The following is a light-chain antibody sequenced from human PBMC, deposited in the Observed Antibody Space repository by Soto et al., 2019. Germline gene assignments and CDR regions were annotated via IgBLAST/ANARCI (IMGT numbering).Light chain of an antibody. Sequence: EIVMTQSPVTLSLSPGDRATLSCRASQSLSNTYISWYQQKPGQAPRLLIYGASTRATGIPARFSGSGSGTDFTLTISSLQPEDFALYYCHQDFDLPLTFGGGTKGEIK. CDR1: QSLSNTY. J-gene: IGKJ4*01. CDR3: HQDFDLPLT. V-gene: IGKV3D-7*01. CDR2: GAS.